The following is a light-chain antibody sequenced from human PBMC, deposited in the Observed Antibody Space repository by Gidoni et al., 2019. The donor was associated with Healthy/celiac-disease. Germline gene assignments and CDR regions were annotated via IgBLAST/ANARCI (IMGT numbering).Light chain of an antibody. J-gene: IGLJ1*01. CDR3: SSYTSSSTRV. Sequence: QSALTQPASVSGSPGQSITISCTGTSSDVGGYNYVSWYQQPPSKAPKLMIYEVSNRPSRVSNRFSGSKSGNTASLTISGLQAEDEADYYCSSYTSSSTRVFGTGTKVTVL. V-gene: IGLV2-14*01. CDR2: EVS. CDR1: SSDVGGYNY.